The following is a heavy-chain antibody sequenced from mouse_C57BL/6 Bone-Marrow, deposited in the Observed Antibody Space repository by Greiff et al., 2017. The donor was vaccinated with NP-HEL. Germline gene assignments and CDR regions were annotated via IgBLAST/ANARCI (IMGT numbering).Heavy chain of an antibody. V-gene: IGHV14-4*01. CDR1: GFNIKDDY. Sequence: EVKLQESGAELVRPGASVKLSCTASGFNIKDDYMHWVKQRPEQGLEWIGWIDPENGDTEYASKFQGKATIPADTSYNTAYLQLSSLTSEDTAVYYCTAYGNDDYWGQGTTLTVSS. D-gene: IGHD2-10*02. J-gene: IGHJ2*01. CDR3: TAYGNDDY. CDR2: IDPENGDT.